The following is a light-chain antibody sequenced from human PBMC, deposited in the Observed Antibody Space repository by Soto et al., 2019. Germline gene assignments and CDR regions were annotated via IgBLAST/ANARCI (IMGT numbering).Light chain of an antibody. Sequence: VQMTQSPSSLSASVGDRVTITCRASQDVYTFLAWYWQRPGRAPELLIYDASTLQAGVPSRFIGDGFGTHFSLTISSLQPEDVATYYCQHYNKAPWTFGQGNKV. V-gene: IGKV1-27*01. CDR2: DAS. CDR3: QHYNKAPWT. J-gene: IGKJ1*01. CDR1: QDVYTF.